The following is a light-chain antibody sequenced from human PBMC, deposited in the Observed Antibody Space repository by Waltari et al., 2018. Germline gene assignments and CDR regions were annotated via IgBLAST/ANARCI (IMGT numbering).Light chain of an antibody. CDR3: QQYNAFPLT. J-gene: IGKJ4*01. CDR2: KAS. Sequence: DIQLTQSPSALSASVGDGFTITCRASQNINVWLAWYQQKPGKAPNLLIYKASTLESGVPSRFSGSGSGTDFTLIISSLQPDDSATYYCQQYNAFPLTFGGGTKVEIK. CDR1: QNINVW. V-gene: IGKV1-5*03.